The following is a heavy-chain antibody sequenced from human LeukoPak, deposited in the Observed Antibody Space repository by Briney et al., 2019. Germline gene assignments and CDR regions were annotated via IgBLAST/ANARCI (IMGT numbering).Heavy chain of an antibody. J-gene: IGHJ4*02. CDR2: IWYDGSNK. D-gene: IGHD3-3*01. CDR3: ARDGGSGYVDY. V-gene: IGHV3-33*01. Sequence: GGSLRLSCAASGFTFSTYGMNWVRQAPGKGLEWVAVIWYDGSNKYYADSVKGRFTISRDNSKNTLYLQMNSLRAEDTAVYYCARDGGSGYVDYWGQGTLVTVSS. CDR1: GFTFSTYG.